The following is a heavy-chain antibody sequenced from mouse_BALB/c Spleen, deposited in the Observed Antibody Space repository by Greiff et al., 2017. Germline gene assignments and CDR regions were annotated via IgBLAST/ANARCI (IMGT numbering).Heavy chain of an antibody. CDR2: IYPGDGDT. J-gene: IGHJ4*01. V-gene: IGHV1-80*01. CDR1: GYAFSSYW. D-gene: IGHD4-1*01. CDR3: ARGLTGTEAMDY. Sequence: VMLVESGAELVRPGSSVKISCKASGYAFSSYWMNWVKQRPGQGLEWIGQIYPGDGDTNYNGKFKGKATLTADKSSSTAYMQLSSLTSEDSAVYFCARGLTGTEAMDYWGQGTSVTVSS.